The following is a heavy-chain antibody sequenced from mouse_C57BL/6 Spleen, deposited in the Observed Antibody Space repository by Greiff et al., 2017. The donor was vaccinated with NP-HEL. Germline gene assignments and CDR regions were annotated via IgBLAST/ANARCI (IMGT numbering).Heavy chain of an antibody. J-gene: IGHJ4*01. D-gene: IGHD1-1*01. Sequence: QVQLKQPGAELVKPGASVKLSCKASGYTFTSYWMHWVKQRPGRGLEWIGRIDPNSGGTKYNEKFKSKATLTVDKPSSTAYMQLSSLTSEDSAVYYCARPYYYGSSYYAMDYWGKGTSVTVSS. CDR3: ARPYYYGSSYYAMDY. CDR1: GYTFTSYW. V-gene: IGHV1-72*01. CDR2: IDPNSGGT.